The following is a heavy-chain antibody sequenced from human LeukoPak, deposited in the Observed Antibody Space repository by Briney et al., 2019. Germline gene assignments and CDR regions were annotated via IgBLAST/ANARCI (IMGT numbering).Heavy chain of an antibody. J-gene: IGHJ3*02. D-gene: IGHD6-13*01. CDR3: ASAAAAYWDAFDI. V-gene: IGHV5-51*01. Sequence: GESLKISCKGSGYSFTSYWIGWVRQMPGKGLEWMGIIYPDDSDTRYSPSFQGQVTISADKSISTAYLQWSSLRASDTAMYYCASAAAAYWDAFDIWGQGTMVTVSS. CDR1: GYSFTSYW. CDR2: IYPDDSDT.